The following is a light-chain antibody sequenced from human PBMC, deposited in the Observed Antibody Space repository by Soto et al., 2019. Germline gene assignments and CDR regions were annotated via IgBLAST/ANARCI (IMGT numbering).Light chain of an antibody. Sequence: DIQMTQSPTSLSASVGDRVTITCRARQGIRNFVAWYQQKPGKPPKLLIYAASTLQSGVPSRFSGSGSGTDFTLTINSLQPEDVATYSCQKYSSVPVFGPGTKVYI. CDR2: AAS. J-gene: IGKJ3*01. V-gene: IGKV1-27*01. CDR3: QKYSSVPV. CDR1: QGIRNF.